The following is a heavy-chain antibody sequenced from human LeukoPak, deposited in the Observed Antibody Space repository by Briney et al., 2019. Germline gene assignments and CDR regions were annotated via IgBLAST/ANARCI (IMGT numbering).Heavy chain of an antibody. V-gene: IGHV3-23*01. Sequence: GGSLRLSCAASGFTFNDYAMNWVRQAPGKGLEWLSLINFSGSNTYSADSMKGRFTISRDNSKNTLYLQMNSLRAEDTAVYYCARDQYLYGSGSYDAFDIWGQGTMVTVSS. CDR2: INFSGSNT. CDR1: GFTFNDYA. D-gene: IGHD3-10*01. CDR3: ARDQYLYGSGSYDAFDI. J-gene: IGHJ3*02.